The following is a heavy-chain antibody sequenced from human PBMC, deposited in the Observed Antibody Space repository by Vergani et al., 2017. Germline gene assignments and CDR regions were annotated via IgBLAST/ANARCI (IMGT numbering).Heavy chain of an antibody. CDR2: IQKDGIDK. D-gene: IGHD6-25*01. V-gene: IGHV3-30*02. Sequence: QVQLVESGGGVVQPGESLRLSCAASGSPFSTYGMHWVRQAPGKGLEWVAFIQKDGIDKFYADFVRGRFTISGDNAKNSLYLQMNSLRAEDTAVYYCARDPLTYSSGWFDYWGQGTLVTVSS. CDR3: ARDPLTYSSGWFDY. CDR1: GSPFSTYG. J-gene: IGHJ4*02.